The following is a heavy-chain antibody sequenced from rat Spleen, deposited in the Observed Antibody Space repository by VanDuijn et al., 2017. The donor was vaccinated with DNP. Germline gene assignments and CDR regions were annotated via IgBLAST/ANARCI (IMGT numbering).Heavy chain of an antibody. Sequence: EVQLMESGGDLVQPGRSLKLFCAASGFTFSDYYMAWIRQAPTMGLEWVAYIRYDGGSTKYGDSVKGRFTISRDNAKNTLYLQMSSLRSEDMATYYCARWNSGHFDYWGQGVMVPVSS. CDR2: IRYDGGST. CDR1: GFTFSDYY. J-gene: IGHJ2*01. V-gene: IGHV5-22*01. CDR3: ARWNSGHFDY. D-gene: IGHD4-3*01.